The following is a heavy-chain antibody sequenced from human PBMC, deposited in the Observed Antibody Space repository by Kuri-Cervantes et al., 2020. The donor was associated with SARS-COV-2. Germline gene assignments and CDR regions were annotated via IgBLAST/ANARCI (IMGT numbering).Heavy chain of an antibody. CDR1: GFTVSSNY. D-gene: IGHD4-23*01. J-gene: IGHJ4*02. CDR2: IYSGGST. CDR3: ATPAPEYGGNSGGWVF. V-gene: IGHV3-53*01. Sequence: GGSLRLSCAASGFTVSSNYMSWVRQAPGKGLEWVSVIYSGGSTYYADSVKGRFTISRDNAKNSLYLQMNSLRAEDTAVYYCATPAPEYGGNSGGWVFWGQGTLVTVSS.